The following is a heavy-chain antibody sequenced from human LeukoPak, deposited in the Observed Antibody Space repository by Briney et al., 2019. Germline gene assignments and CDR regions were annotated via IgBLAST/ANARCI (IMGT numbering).Heavy chain of an antibody. V-gene: IGHV1-58*02. CDR1: GFTFSNSA. D-gene: IGHD1-26*01. Sequence: SVKVSCKTSGFTFSNSAMQWVRQARGQRLEWIGWIIVGSGRTHYAQNLQERITITRDMSTNTAYMELSSLRSDDTAVYYCAAELYSGTYGRCCSFAFWGQGTQVTVSS. CDR2: IIVGSGRT. J-gene: IGHJ4*02. CDR3: AAELYSGTYGRCCSFAF.